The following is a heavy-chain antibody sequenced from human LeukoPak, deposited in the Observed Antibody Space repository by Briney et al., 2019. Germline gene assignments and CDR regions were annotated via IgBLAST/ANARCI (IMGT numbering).Heavy chain of an antibody. J-gene: IGHJ4*02. CDR2: FIPVFGPA. V-gene: IGHV1-69*13. D-gene: IGHD6-19*01. CDR3: ARAGEVYNSGSYLEY. CDR1: GYTFTSYG. Sequence: ASVKVSCKASGYTFTSYGISWVRQAPGQGLEWMGGFIPVFGPANYAQEFQGRVTITADESTSTAYMELSSLRSEDTAVYYCARAGEVYNSGSYLEYWGQGTLVTVSP.